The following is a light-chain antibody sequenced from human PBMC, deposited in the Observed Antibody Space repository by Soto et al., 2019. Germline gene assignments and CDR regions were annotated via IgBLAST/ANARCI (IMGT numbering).Light chain of an antibody. V-gene: IGKV2-28*01. CDR1: QSLLHSNGYNY. Sequence: DIVMTQSPLSLPVTPGEPASISCRSSQSLLHSNGYNYLDWYLQKPGQSPQLLIYLGSNRASGVPDRFSGSGSGTDFTLKISRVEAEDVGVYYGMQALQSPLYTCGQGTKLEIK. CDR3: MQALQSPLYT. J-gene: IGKJ2*01. CDR2: LGS.